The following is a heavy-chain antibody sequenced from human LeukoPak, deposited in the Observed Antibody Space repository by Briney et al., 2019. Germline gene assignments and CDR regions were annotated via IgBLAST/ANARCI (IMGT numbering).Heavy chain of an antibody. D-gene: IGHD5-18*01. Sequence: GGSLRLSCAASGFTFSSYAMHWVRQAPGKGLEWVAVISYDGSNKYYADSVKGRFTISRDNSKNTLYLQMNSLRAEDTAVYYCAKDRADMAQGYFDYWGQGTLVTVSS. CDR2: ISYDGSNK. V-gene: IGHV3-30-3*01. CDR1: GFTFSSYA. CDR3: AKDRADMAQGYFDY. J-gene: IGHJ4*02.